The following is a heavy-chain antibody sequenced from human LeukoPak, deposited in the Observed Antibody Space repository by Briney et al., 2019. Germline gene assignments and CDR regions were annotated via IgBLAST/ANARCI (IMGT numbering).Heavy chain of an antibody. J-gene: IGHJ4*02. Sequence: GGSLRLSCAASGFTFRSYSMNWVRQAPGKGLEWVSAIDPSSTYIYYADSVKGRFTISRDNAENTLYLQMNSLRAEDTAVYYCARGSPYFYGTDLDYWGQGTLVTVSS. CDR1: GFTFRSYS. CDR3: ARGSPYFYGTDLDY. V-gene: IGHV3-21*01. D-gene: IGHD3-10*01. CDR2: IDPSSTYI.